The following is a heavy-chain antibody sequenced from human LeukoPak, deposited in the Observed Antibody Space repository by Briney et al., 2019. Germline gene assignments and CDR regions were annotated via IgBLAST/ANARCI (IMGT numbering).Heavy chain of an antibody. J-gene: IGHJ4*02. CDR3: AREILGGFNPGAY. V-gene: IGHV4-4*02. CDR1: LDSTTSNF. Sequence: SETLSLTCTVSLDSTTSNFWSWVRQPPGKGLEWIGEIHRSGSPNYNPSLQSRVTISIDRSRNQIVLELFSVTAADTAFYYCAREILGGFNPGAYWGQGTLVTVSS. D-gene: IGHD1-14*01. CDR2: IHRSGSP.